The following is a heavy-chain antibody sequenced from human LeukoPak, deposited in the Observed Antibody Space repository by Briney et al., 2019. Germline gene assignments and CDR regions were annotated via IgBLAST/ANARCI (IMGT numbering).Heavy chain of an antibody. D-gene: IGHD6-19*01. Sequence: ASVKVSCKASGYTFTSYGISWVRQAPGQGLEWMGWISAYNGNTNYAQKLQGRVTMTTDTSTSTAYMELRSLRSDDTAVYYCARDSLRGWYNYVGYYYYYGMDVWGQGTTVTVSS. CDR1: GYTFTSYG. V-gene: IGHV1-18*01. J-gene: IGHJ6*02. CDR2: ISAYNGNT. CDR3: ARDSLRGWYNYVGYYYYYGMDV.